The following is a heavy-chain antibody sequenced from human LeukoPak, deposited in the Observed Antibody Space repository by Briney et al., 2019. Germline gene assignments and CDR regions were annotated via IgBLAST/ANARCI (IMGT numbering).Heavy chain of an antibody. CDR2: INPSNGGT. Sequence: ASVKVSCKASGYSFIGYYVHWVRQAPGQGLEWMGWINPSNGGTNYAQKFQGRVTMTRDTSINIGYLELTRLRSDDTAVYYCVRDNGGVPGTFDPWGQGTLVTVSS. CDR1: GYSFIGYY. D-gene: IGHD1-7*01. J-gene: IGHJ5*02. V-gene: IGHV1-2*02. CDR3: VRDNGGVPGTFDP.